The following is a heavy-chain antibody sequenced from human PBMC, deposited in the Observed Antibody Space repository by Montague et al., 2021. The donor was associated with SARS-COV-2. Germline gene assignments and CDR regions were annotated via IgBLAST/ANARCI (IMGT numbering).Heavy chain of an antibody. CDR2: ISSSGSTI. CDR1: GFTFSSYE. D-gene: IGHD2-8*01. V-gene: IGHV3-48*03. J-gene: IGHJ6*03. CDR3: ARDQLKAQWPYYYYYMDV. Sequence: SLRLSCAASGFTFSSYEMNWVRQAPGKGLEWVSYISSSGSTIYYADSVKGRFTISRDNAKNSLYLQMNSLRAEDTAVYYCARDQLKAQWPYYYYYMDVWDKGTTVTVSS.